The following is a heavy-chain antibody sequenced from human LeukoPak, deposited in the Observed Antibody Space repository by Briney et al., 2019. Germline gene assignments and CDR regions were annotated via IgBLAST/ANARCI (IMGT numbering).Heavy chain of an antibody. Sequence: KASETLSLTCTVSGGSISSGYYYWSWIRQPAGKGLEWIGRIYTSGSTNYSPSLKSRVTISVDTSKNQFSLKLSSVTAADTAVYYCAREYGRFYYYYMDVWGKGTTVTISS. J-gene: IGHJ6*03. D-gene: IGHD1-26*01. V-gene: IGHV4-61*02. CDR3: AREYGRFYYYYMDV. CDR1: GGSISSGYYY. CDR2: IYTSGST.